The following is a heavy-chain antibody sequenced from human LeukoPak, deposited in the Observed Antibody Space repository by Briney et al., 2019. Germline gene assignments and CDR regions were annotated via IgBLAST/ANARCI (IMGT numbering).Heavy chain of an antibody. J-gene: IGHJ4*02. V-gene: IGHV1-69*04. CDR2: IIPILGIA. CDR1: GYTFTSYG. Sequence: SVKVSCKASGYTFTSYGISWVRQAPGQGLEWMGRIIPILGIANYAQKFQGRVTITADKSTSTAYMELSSLRSEDTAVYYCARDTRGYYDSSGPTDYWGQGTLVTVSS. CDR3: ARDTRGYYDSSGPTDY. D-gene: IGHD3-22*01.